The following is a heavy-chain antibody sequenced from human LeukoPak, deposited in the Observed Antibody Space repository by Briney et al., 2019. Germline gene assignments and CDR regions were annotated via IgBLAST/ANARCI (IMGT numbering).Heavy chain of an antibody. D-gene: IGHD2-8*01. V-gene: IGHV3-15*05. CDR1: GFTFTNAW. J-gene: IGHJ4*02. Sequence: GGSMRLSCAVSGFTFTNAWMSWVRQAPGKGMEWVGRTKGKTDGGTTDYAAPVKGRSSISRDDSQNMLYLQMNSLKTEDTAVYYCITVGGIMVFPFDYWGQGTPVTVSS. CDR3: ITVGGIMVFPFDY. CDR2: TKGKTDGGTT.